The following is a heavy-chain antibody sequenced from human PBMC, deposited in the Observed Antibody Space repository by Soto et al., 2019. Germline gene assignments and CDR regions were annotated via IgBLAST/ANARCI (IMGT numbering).Heavy chain of an antibody. J-gene: IGHJ3*02. Sequence: SVKVSCKASGYTFTSYGISWVRQARGQRLEWIRWIVVGSGNTNYAQKFQERVTFTRDLSTSTAYMELSSLRSEDTAVYYCAALSGWYYGAFDIWGQGTMVTVSS. CDR2: IVVGSGNT. D-gene: IGHD6-19*01. V-gene: IGHV1-58*02. CDR1: GYTFTSYG. CDR3: AALSGWYYGAFDI.